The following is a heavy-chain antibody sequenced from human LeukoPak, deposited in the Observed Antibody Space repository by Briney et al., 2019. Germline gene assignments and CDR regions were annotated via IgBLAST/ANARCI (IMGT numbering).Heavy chain of an antibody. J-gene: IGHJ5*02. CDR2: MNPNSGNT. V-gene: IGHV1-8*03. Sequence: ASVKVSCKASGGTFSSYAISWVRQAPGQGLEWMGWMNPNSGNTGYAQKFQGRVTITRNTSISTAYMELSSLRSEDTAVYYCARGLKYVGRGFDPWGQGTLVIVSS. D-gene: IGHD3-10*01. CDR1: GGTFSSYA. CDR3: ARGLKYVGRGFDP.